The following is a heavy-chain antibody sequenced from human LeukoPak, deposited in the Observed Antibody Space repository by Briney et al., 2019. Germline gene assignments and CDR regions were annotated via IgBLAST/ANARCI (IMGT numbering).Heavy chain of an antibody. D-gene: IGHD5-18*01. J-gene: IGHJ4*02. V-gene: IGHV3-48*01. CDR2: ISSSGSTI. CDR3: VPDPDTTMP. Sequence: GGSLRLSCAASGFTFSIYSLNWVRQAPGKGPEWISYISSSGSTIYYADSVKGRFTISRDNAKHSLYLQMDSLRAEDTAVYYCVPDPDTTMPWGPGTLVTVSS. CDR1: GFTFSIYS.